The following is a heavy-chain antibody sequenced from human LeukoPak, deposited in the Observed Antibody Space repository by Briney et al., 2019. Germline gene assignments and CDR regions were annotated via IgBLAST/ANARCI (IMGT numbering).Heavy chain of an antibody. Sequence: PGGSLRLSCAASGFTFNNYAMSWVRQAPGKGLEWVAAISGNGGRTYYRDSVKGRFTISRDNPKNTLYLLMYSLSAEDTALYYCAKEQTSSGYFDYWGQGTLVTVSS. V-gene: IGHV3-23*01. CDR3: AKEQTSSGYFDY. CDR1: GFTFNNYA. D-gene: IGHD3-10*01. J-gene: IGHJ4*02. CDR2: ISGNGGRT.